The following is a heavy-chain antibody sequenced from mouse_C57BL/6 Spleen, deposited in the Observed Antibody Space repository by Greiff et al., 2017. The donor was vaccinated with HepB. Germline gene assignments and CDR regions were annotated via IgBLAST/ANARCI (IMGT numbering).Heavy chain of an antibody. V-gene: IGHV10-1*01. CDR3: VRHAWGYFDV. Sequence: EVKVVESGGGLVQPKGSLKLSCAASGFSFNTYAMNWVRQAPGKGLEWVARIRSKSNNYATYYADSVKDRFTISRDDSESMLYLQMNNLKTEDTAMYYCVRHAWGYFDVWGTGTTVTVSS. CDR1: GFSFNTYA. J-gene: IGHJ1*03. D-gene: IGHD4-1*01. CDR2: IRSKSNNYAT.